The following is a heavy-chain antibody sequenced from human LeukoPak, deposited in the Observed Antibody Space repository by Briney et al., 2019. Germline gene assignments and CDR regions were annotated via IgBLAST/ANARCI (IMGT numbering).Heavy chain of an antibody. Sequence: GASVMVSCKASGGTFSSYAISWVRQAPGQGLEWMGGIIPIFGTANYAQKFQGRVTITTDESTSTAYMELSSLRSEDTAVYYCYLYGDRVERHDYWGQGTLVTVSS. V-gene: IGHV1-69*05. CDR3: YLYGDRVERHDY. CDR1: GGTFSSYA. J-gene: IGHJ4*02. CDR2: IIPIFGTA. D-gene: IGHD4-17*01.